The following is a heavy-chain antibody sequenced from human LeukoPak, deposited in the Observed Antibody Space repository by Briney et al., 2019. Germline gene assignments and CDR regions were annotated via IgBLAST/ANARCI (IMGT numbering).Heavy chain of an antibody. D-gene: IGHD2-2*02. CDR1: GYTFTGYY. CDR2: INPNSGGT. J-gene: IGHJ6*04. CDR3: ARDQWGDHIVVVPAAISPSRAMDV. V-gene: IGHV1-2*06. Sequence: GASVKVSCKASGYTFTGYYMHWVRQAPGQGLEWMGRINPNSGGTNYAQKFQGRVTMTRDTSISTAYMELSRLRSDDTAVYYCARDQWGDHIVVVPAAISPSRAMDVWGKGTTVTVSS.